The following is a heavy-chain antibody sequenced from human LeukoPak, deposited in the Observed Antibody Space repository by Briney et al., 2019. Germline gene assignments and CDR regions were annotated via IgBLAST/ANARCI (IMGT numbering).Heavy chain of an antibody. D-gene: IGHD6-19*01. CDR2: ITPDGGST. Sequence: GGSLRLSCVASGFTFSGHWMHWVRQAPGKGLVAVSRITPDGGSTAYADSVKGRFTISRDNDKNTLYLEMNSLTAEDTALYYCTRSGYSNGYDFWGQGTLVTVSS. V-gene: IGHV3-74*03. CDR3: TRSGYSNGYDF. J-gene: IGHJ4*02. CDR1: GFTFSGHW.